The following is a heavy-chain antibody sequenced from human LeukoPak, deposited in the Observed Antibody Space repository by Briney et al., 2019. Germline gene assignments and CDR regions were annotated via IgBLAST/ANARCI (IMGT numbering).Heavy chain of an antibody. CDR3: ARADDSSGYYPH. Sequence: PSQTLSLTCTVSGGSISSGSYYWSWIRQPAGKGLEWIGRIYTSGSTNYNPSLKSRVTISVDTSKNQFSLKLSSVTAADTAVYYCARADDSSGYYPHWGQGTLVTVSS. CDR1: GGSISSGSYY. CDR2: IYTSGST. V-gene: IGHV4-61*02. D-gene: IGHD3-22*01. J-gene: IGHJ4*02.